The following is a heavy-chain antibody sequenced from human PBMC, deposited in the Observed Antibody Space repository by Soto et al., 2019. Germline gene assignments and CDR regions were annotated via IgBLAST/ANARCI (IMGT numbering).Heavy chain of an antibody. CDR1: GYTFTGYN. CDR2: INPNSGAT. V-gene: IGHV1-2*02. CDR3: ARVRVASGWYNSPDY. J-gene: IGHJ4*02. D-gene: IGHD6-19*01. Sequence: QVQLVQSGAEVKKPGASVKVSCKASGYTFTGYNMHWVRQAPGQGLEWMGWINPNSGATDFAQKFQGRVTITRDTSISTAYMELSRLRSDDTAMYYCARVRVASGWYNSPDYWGQGTLVTVSS.